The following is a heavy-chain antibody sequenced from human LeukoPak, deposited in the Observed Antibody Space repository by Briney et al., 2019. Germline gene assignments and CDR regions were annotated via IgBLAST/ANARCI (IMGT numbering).Heavy chain of an antibody. D-gene: IGHD3-10*01. Sequence: RASVKVSFKASGYTFTGYYMHWVRQAPGQGLEWMGWINPNSGGTNDAQKFQGRVTMTRDTSISTAYMELSRLRSDDTAVYYCARSGLGSNWYFDLWGRGTLVTVSS. CDR3: ARSGLGSNWYFDL. J-gene: IGHJ2*01. CDR2: INPNSGGT. CDR1: GYTFTGYY. V-gene: IGHV1-2*02.